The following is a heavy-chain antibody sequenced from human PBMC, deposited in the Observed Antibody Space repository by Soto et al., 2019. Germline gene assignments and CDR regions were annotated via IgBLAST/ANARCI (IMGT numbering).Heavy chain of an antibody. CDR1: GFTFSSYG. V-gene: IGHV3-30*18. CDR3: AKEANGDYEGYFEY. J-gene: IGHJ4*02. Sequence: QVQLVESGGGVVQPGRSLRLSCAASGFTFSSYGMHWVRQAPGKGLEWVAVISYDGSNKYYADSVQGRFTISRDNSKNTLYLQRNSLGAEDTAVYYCAKEANGDYEGYFEYWGRGTLV. D-gene: IGHD4-17*01. CDR2: ISYDGSNK.